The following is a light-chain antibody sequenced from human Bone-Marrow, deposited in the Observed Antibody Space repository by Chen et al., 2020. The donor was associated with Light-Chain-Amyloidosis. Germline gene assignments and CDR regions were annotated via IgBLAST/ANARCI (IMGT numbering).Light chain of an antibody. Sequence: SYVLTPPSSVSVAPGQTATNACGGNNIGSTSVHWYQQTPGQAPLLVVYDDSDRPSGLPERLSGSNAGNTATLTISRVEAGDEADYYCQVWDRSSDRPVFGGGTKLTVL. CDR2: DDS. V-gene: IGLV3-21*02. CDR1: NIGSTS. CDR3: QVWDRSSDRPV. J-gene: IGLJ3*02.